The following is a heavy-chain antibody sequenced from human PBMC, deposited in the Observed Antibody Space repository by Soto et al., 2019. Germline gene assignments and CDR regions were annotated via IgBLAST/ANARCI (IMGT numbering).Heavy chain of an antibody. Sequence: VSCKVSGYTLTELSMHWVRQAPGKGLEWMGGFDPEDGETIYAQKFQGRVTMTEDTSTDTAYMELSSLRSEDTAVYYCATGGIVATITAFDIWGQGTMVTVSS. CDR2: FDPEDGET. CDR3: ATGGIVATITAFDI. CDR1: GYTLTELS. D-gene: IGHD5-12*01. J-gene: IGHJ3*02. V-gene: IGHV1-24*01.